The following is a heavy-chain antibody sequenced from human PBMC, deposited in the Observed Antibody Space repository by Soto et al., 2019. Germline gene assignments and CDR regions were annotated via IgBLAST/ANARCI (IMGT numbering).Heavy chain of an antibody. D-gene: IGHD3-16*01. J-gene: IGHJ5*02. CDR1: GGSISSGNSYS. CDR2: ISHTGST. V-gene: IGHV4-30-2*01. CDR3: ARAVAPYLGTWFDP. Sequence: QLQLQESGSGLVKPSQTLSLTCAVSGGSISSGNSYSWSWLRQPPGKGLEWIGSISHTGSTSYNPSLKGRVTMSGDKSKNQFSLKLSSVTAADMAVYYCARAVAPYLGTWFDPWGQGTLVIVSS.